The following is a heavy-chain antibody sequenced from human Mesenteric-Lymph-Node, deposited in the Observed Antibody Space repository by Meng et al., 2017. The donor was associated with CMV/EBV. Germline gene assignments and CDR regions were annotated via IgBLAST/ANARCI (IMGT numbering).Heavy chain of an antibody. J-gene: IGHJ6*02. CDR3: ARELFSPGGGYGMDV. Sequence: GGSLRLSCAASGFTFSSYAMSWVRQAPGKGLEWVSGISGSGDSTYYADSVKGRFTISRDNSKNTLYLQMNGLRVEDTAVYYCARELFSPGGGYGMDVWGQGTTVTVSS. V-gene: IGHV3-23*01. D-gene: IGHD3-16*01. CDR1: GFTFSSYA. CDR2: ISGSGDST.